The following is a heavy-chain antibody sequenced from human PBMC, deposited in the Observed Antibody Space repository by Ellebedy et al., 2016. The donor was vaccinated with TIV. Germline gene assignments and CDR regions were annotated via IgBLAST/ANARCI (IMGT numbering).Heavy chain of an antibody. D-gene: IGHD5-24*01. J-gene: IGHJ4*02. CDR1: GFTVSSSA. CDR2: IINTDGRT. Sequence: GGSLRLXCAASGFTVSSSAMVWVRQAPGKGLEWVSNIINTDGRTEYGDSVKGRFTISTDNSKNMVYLQMDSLKPDDTGIYFCAKWRWQQSEFHYWGPGVLVTVSS. CDR3: AKWRWQQSEFHY. V-gene: IGHV3-23*05.